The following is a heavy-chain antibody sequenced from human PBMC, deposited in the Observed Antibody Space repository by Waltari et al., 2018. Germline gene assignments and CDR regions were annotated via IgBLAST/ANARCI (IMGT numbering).Heavy chain of an antibody. Sequence: QVQLQESGPGLVKPSETLSLTCTVSGGSISSYYWSWIRQPPGKGLEWIGYIYTSGSTNYTPSLKSRVTISVDTSKNQFSLKLSSVTAADTAVYYCARANGPAAPEPNWFDPWGQGTLVTVSS. CDR1: GGSISSYY. CDR3: ARANGPAAPEPNWFDP. V-gene: IGHV4-4*09. CDR2: IYTSGST. D-gene: IGHD6-13*01. J-gene: IGHJ5*02.